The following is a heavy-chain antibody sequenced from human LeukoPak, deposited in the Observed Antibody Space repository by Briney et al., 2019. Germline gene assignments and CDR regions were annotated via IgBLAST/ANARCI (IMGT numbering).Heavy chain of an antibody. D-gene: IGHD3-10*01. Sequence: ASVKVSCKASGYTFTGYYMHWVRQAPGQGLEWMGWINPNSGGTNYAQKFQGRVTMTTDTSTSTAYMELRSLRSDDTAVYYCARDDFMVRGVRTDYWGQGTLVTVSS. CDR2: INPNSGGT. V-gene: IGHV1-2*02. J-gene: IGHJ4*02. CDR3: ARDDFMVRGVRTDY. CDR1: GYTFTGYY.